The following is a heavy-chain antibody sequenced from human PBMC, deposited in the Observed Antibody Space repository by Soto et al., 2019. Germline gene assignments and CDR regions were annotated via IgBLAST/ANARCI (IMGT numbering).Heavy chain of an antibody. D-gene: IGHD3-3*01. V-gene: IGHV1-69*01. J-gene: IGHJ6*02. CDR2: IIPIFGTA. CDR1: GGTFSSYA. Sequence: QVQLVQSGAEVKKPGSSVKVSCKASGGTFSSYAISWVRQAPGQGLEWMGGIIPIFGTANYAQKFQGRVTITADESTSTDYMELSSLRSEDTAVYYCARGYQYYDFWSGYRYYYYYGMDVWGQGTTVTVSS. CDR3: ARGYQYYDFWSGYRYYYYYGMDV.